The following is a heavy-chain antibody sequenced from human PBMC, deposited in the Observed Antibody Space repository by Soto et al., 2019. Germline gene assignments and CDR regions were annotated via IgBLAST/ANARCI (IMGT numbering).Heavy chain of an antibody. D-gene: IGHD3-3*01. CDR2: IWYDGSKK. V-gene: IGHV3-33*08. Sequence: PGGSLRLSCAASGFTFSSYSMNWVRQAPGKGLEWVAVIWYDGSKKYYADSVKGRFTISRDNSKNTLYLQMNSLRAEDTAVYYCARDSGPIFGVVTISYYYGMDVWGQGTTVTVSS. CDR3: ARDSGPIFGVVTISYYYGMDV. CDR1: GFTFSSYS. J-gene: IGHJ6*02.